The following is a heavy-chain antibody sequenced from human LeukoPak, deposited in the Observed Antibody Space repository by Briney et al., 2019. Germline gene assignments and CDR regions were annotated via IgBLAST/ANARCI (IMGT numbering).Heavy chain of an antibody. CDR1: GYTFAKYA. CDR3: ARSILVVPVASHLNYGVDV. Sequence: EASVKVSCKASGYTFAKYAIHWVRQAPGQRLEWMGWINAGDGSTRYSQKFHDGVTITRDTSASTAYMELGSLRSEDTAVYYCARSILVVPVASHLNYGVDVWGQGTTVTVSS. V-gene: IGHV1-3*01. J-gene: IGHJ6*02. D-gene: IGHD2-2*01. CDR2: INAGDGST.